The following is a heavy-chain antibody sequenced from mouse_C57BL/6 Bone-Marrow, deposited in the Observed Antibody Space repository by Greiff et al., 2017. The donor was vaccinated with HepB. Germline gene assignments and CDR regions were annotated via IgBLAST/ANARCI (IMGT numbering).Heavy chain of an antibody. J-gene: IGHJ4*01. CDR1: GFTFSDFY. Sequence: EVKLMESGGGLVQSGRSLRLSCATSGFTFSDFYMEWVRQAPGKGLEWIAASRNKANDYTTEYSASVKGRFIVSRDTSQSILYLQMNALRAEDTAIYYCARDGDDYYAMDYWGQGTSVTVSS. V-gene: IGHV7-1*01. CDR2: SRNKANDYTT. CDR3: ARDGDDYYAMDY.